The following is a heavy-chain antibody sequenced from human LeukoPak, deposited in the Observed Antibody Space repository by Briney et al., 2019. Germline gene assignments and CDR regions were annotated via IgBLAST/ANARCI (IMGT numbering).Heavy chain of an antibody. D-gene: IGHD6-19*01. V-gene: IGHV3-21*04. J-gene: IGHJ4*02. CDR3: AKVGVAGSSYYFDY. CDR2: ISSSSSYI. Sequence: GGSLRLSCAASGFTFSSYSMNWVRQAPGKGLEWVSSISSSSSYIYYADSVKGRFTISRDNSQNTLYLQMNSLRAEDTAVYFCAKVGVAGSSYYFDYWGQGTLVTVSS. CDR1: GFTFSSYS.